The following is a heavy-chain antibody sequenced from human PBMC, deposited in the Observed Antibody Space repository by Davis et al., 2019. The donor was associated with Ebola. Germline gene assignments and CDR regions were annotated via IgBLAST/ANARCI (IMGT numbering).Heavy chain of an antibody. V-gene: IGHV3-49*04. CDR1: GFTSGDYA. J-gene: IGHJ6*02. CDR3: TRDLDNGDYYYYYGMDV. Sequence: PGGSLRLSCTAPGFTSGDYALSWVRQAPGKGLEWVGFMRSIAYGGTTEYVASVKGRFTISRDDSKSIAHLQMNSLKTEDTAMYYCTRDLDNGDYYYYYGMDVWGQGITVTVSS. CDR2: MRSIAYGGTT. D-gene: IGHD4-17*01.